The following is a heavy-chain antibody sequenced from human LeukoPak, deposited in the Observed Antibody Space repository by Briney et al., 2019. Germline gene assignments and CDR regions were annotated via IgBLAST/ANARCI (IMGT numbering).Heavy chain of an antibody. CDR2: INHSGST. Sequence: PSETLSLTCAVYGGSFSGYYWSWIRQPPGKGLEWIGEINHSGSTNYNPSLKSRVTISVDTSKNQFSLKLSSVTAADTAVYYCARQEVRYDFWSGYYTVDYWGQGTLVTVSS. D-gene: IGHD3-3*01. CDR3: ARQEVRYDFWSGYYTVDY. V-gene: IGHV4-34*01. J-gene: IGHJ4*02. CDR1: GGSFSGYY.